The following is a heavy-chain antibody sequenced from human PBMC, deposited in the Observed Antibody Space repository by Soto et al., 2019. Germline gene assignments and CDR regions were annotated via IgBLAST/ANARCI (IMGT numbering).Heavy chain of an antibody. Sequence: QVQLVQSGAEVKKPGASVKVSCKASGYTFTSDGISWVRQAPGQGLEWMGWISAYNGNTNYAQKLQGRVTMTTDTSTSTACMELRSLRSDDTAVYYCAGVRLPDSYRGYDDDFDYWGQGTLVTVSS. V-gene: IGHV1-18*01. CDR1: GYTFTSDG. D-gene: IGHD5-12*01. J-gene: IGHJ4*02. CDR3: AGVRLPDSYRGYDDDFDY. CDR2: ISAYNGNT.